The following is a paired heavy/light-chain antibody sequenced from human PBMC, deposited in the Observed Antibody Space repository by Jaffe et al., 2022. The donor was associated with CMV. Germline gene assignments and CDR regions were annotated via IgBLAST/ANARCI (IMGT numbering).Light chain of an antibody. Sequence: DIQMTQSPSSVSASVGDRVTITCRASQGVNNWLAWYQQKPGKAPKILIYAASTLQGGVPSRFSGSGSGIDFTLTISSLQPEDIATYYCQQSSSFPITFGQGTRLEI. CDR1: QGVNNW. V-gene: IGKV1-12*01. CDR2: AAS. CDR3: QQSSSFPIT. J-gene: IGKJ5*01.
Heavy chain of an antibody. CDR2: FHTRDST. Sequence: EVQLVETGGGLIQPGGSLRLSCAVSGFSVTSNHVTWVRQAPGKGLEWVSSFHTRDSTYYADSVRGRFTISRDNSKNTAFLHMNSLRAEDTAVYYCVKESHGSDDTGFYMDVWGKGTTVTVSS. V-gene: IGHV3-53*02. J-gene: IGHJ6*03. CDR3: VKESHGSDDTGFYMDV. D-gene: IGHD2-21*02. CDR1: GFSVTSNH.